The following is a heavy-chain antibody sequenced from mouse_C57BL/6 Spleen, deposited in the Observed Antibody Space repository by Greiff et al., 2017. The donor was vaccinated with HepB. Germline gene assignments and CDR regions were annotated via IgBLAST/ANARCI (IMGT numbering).Heavy chain of an antibody. D-gene: IGHD1-1*01. J-gene: IGHJ1*03. CDR3: ARICITTVVNWYFDV. Sequence: VQLQQSGAELVRPGTSVKMSCKASGYTFTNYWIGWAKQRPGHGLEWIGDIYPGGGYTNYNEKFKGKATLTADKSSSTAYMQFSSLTSEDSAIYYCARICITTVVNWYFDVWGTGTTVTVSS. V-gene: IGHV1-63*01. CDR2: IYPGGGYT. CDR1: GYTFTNYW.